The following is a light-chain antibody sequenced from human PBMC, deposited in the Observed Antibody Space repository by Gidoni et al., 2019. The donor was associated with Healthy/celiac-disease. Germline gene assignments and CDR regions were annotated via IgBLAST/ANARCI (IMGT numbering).Light chain of an antibody. CDR2: DAS. CDR1: QSVSSY. CDR3: QQRSNWPLT. J-gene: IGKJ5*01. V-gene: IGKV3-11*01. Sequence: EIVLTQSPATLSLSPGERATLSFRASQSVSSYLAWYQQKPGQAPRLLIYDASCVSGTDFTLTISSLEPEDFAVYYCQQRSNWPLTFGQGTRLEIK.